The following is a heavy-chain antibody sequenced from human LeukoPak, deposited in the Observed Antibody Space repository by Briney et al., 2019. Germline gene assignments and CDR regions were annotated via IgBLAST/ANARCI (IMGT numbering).Heavy chain of an antibody. CDR3: VGLDPGSRRSDRT. J-gene: IGHJ4*02. CDR2: IYHDGST. V-gene: IGHV4-4*02. D-gene: IGHD1-26*01. CDR1: GVSMCITSC. Sequence: SETLSLTCTLSGVSMCITSCRSWVRQPPGKGLEWIGEIYHDGSTNYSPSLKSRVTISLDKSKNQFSLDLRSVTAADTAVYYCVGLDPGSRRSDRTWGQGTLVTVSP.